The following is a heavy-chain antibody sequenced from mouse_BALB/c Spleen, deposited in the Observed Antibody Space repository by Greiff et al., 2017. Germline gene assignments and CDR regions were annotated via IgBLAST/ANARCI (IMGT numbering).Heavy chain of an antibody. CDR1: GFTFSSFG. J-gene: IGHJ3*01. Sequence: EVMLVESGGGLVQPGGSRKLSCAASGFTFSSFGMHWVRQAPEKGLEWVAYISSGSSTIYYADTVKGRFTISRDNPKNTLFLQMTSLRSEATAMYYCARDDYAWFAYWGQGTLVTVSA. D-gene: IGHD2-4*01. CDR3: ARDDYAWFAY. CDR2: ISSGSSTI. V-gene: IGHV5-17*02.